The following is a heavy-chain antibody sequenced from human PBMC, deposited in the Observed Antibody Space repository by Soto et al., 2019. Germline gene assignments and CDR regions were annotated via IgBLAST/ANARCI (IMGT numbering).Heavy chain of an antibody. CDR1: GDSISSYY. CDR2: IYYSGST. Sequence: SETLSLTCTVSGDSISSYYWSWIRQPPGKGLEWIGFIYYSGSTNYNPSLKSRVTISLDTSNNQFSLNLSSVTAADTAVYYCARHGGAARWSNWFDPWGQGALVTVSS. D-gene: IGHD6-6*01. V-gene: IGHV4-59*08. CDR3: ARHGGAARWSNWFDP. J-gene: IGHJ5*02.